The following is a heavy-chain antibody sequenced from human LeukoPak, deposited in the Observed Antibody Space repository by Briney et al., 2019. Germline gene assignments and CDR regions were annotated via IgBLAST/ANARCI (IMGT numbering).Heavy chain of an antibody. Sequence: GGSLRLSCAASGFTFRSYGMSWVRQAPGKGLQWVSTMSATGSDIHYADSVKGRFTISRDNAKNSLYLQMNSLRAEDTAVYYCAREGTPVTLLEYYYYYYMDVWGKGTTVTVSS. J-gene: IGHJ6*03. CDR2: MSATGSDI. D-gene: IGHD4-17*01. CDR3: AREGTPVTLLEYYYYYYMDV. V-gene: IGHV3-21*01. CDR1: GFTFRSYG.